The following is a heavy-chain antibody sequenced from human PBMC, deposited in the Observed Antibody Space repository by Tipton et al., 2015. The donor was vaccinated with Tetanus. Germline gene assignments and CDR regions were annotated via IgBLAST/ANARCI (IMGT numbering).Heavy chain of an antibody. V-gene: IGHV6-1*01. CDR1: GDSVSSNSAA. CDR3: ARASVMVRGIINPYDY. D-gene: IGHD3-10*01. CDR2: TYYRSRWYN. J-gene: IGHJ4*02. Sequence: GLVKPSQTLSLTCAISGDSVSSNSAAWNWFRQSPSRGLEWLGRTYYRSRWYNDYAVSVKSRITINPDTSKNQFSLQLNSVTPGDTAVYYCARASVMVRGIINPYDYWGQGTLVTVSS.